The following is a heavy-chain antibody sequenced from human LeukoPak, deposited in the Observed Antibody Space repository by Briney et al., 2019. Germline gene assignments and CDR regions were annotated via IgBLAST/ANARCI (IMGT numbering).Heavy chain of an antibody. CDR2: ISGSGAGT. CDR3: AKGDTSWTIDY. CDR1: GFTFSSYA. J-gene: IGHJ4*02. D-gene: IGHD3/OR15-3a*01. V-gene: IGHV3-23*01. Sequence: GESLKISCAASGFTFSSYAMSWVRQAPGKGLEWVSTISGSGAGTYYADSVKGRFTISRDNSKNTLSVQMNSLRPEDTAVYYCAKGDTSWTIDYWGQGTLVTVSS.